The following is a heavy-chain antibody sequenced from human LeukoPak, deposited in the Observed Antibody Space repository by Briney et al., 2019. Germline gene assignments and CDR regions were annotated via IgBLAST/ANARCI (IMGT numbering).Heavy chain of an antibody. CDR2: ISSNGSTI. CDR3: AKDGEVRYYYDSSGYYSDY. J-gene: IGHJ4*02. D-gene: IGHD3-22*01. V-gene: IGHV3-11*01. CDR1: GFTFSDYY. Sequence: GGSLRLSCAASGFTFSDYYMSWIRQAPGKGLEWVSYISSNGSTIYYADSVKGRFTISRDNSKNTLYLQMNSLRAEDTAVYYCAKDGEVRYYYDSSGYYSDYWGQGTLVTVSS.